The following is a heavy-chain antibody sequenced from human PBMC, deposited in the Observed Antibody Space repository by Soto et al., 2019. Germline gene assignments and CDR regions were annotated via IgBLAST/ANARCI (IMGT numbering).Heavy chain of an antibody. J-gene: IGHJ6*02. CDR2: IIPIFGTA. V-gene: IGHV1-69*01. CDR1: GGTFSSYA. CDR3: ARESGPGIAVAKYGRDV. Sequence: QVQLVQSGAEVKKPGSSVKVSCKASGGTFSSYAISWVRQAPGQGLEWMGGIIPIFGTANYAQKFQGRVTITADESTSTAYMELSSLRSEDTAVYYCARESGPGIAVAKYGRDVWGQGTTVTVSS. D-gene: IGHD6-19*01.